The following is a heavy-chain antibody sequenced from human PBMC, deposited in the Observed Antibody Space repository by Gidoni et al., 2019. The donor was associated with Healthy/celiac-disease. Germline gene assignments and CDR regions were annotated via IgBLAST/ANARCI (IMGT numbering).Heavy chain of an antibody. CDR1: GYSFTSYW. CDR3: ARQDLARGGPPVY. V-gene: IGHV5-51*01. D-gene: IGHD2-15*01. Sequence: ESLKISCTGSGYSFTSYWIGWARQMPGKGLEWMGIIYPGDSDTRYSPSFQGQVTISAAKSISTAYLQWSSLKASDTAMYYCARQDLARGGPPVYWGQGTLVTVSS. J-gene: IGHJ4*02. CDR2: IYPGDSDT.